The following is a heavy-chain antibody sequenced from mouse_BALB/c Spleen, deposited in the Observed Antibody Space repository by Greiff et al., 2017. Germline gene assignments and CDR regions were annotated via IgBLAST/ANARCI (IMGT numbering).Heavy chain of an antibody. J-gene: IGHJ4*01. D-gene: IGHD2-14*01. Sequence: EVKLMESGPGLVKPSQSLSLTCTVTGYSITSDYAWNWIRQFPGNKLEWMGYISYSGSTSYNPSLKSRISITRDTSKNQFFLQLNSVTTEDTATYYCAKTYYRDAMDYWGQGTSVTVSS. CDR3: AKTYYRDAMDY. CDR2: ISYSGST. CDR1: GYSITSDYA. V-gene: IGHV3-2*02.